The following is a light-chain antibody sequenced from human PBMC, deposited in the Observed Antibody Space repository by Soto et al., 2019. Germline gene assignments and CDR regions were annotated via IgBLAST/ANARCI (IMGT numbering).Light chain of an antibody. V-gene: IGKV1-6*01. CDR3: QQYRSWPRT. J-gene: IGKJ1*01. CDR1: QGIRND. CDR2: AAS. Sequence: AIQMTQFPSSLSASVGDRVTITCRASQGIRNDLGWYQQKPGKAPKVLIYAASSLQSGVPSRFSGSGSGTDFTLTITSLRPEDFGVYYCQQYRSWPRTFGQGAKVDIK.